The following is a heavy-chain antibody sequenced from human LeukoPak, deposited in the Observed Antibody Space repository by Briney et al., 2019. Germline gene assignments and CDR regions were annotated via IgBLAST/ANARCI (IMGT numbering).Heavy chain of an antibody. V-gene: IGHV1-2*02. Sequence: ASVNVSCKASGYTFTGYYMHWVRQAPGQGLEWMGWINPNSGGTNYAQKFQGRVTMTRDTSISTAYMELSRLRSDDTAVYYCARVATDSSSWGYYYYYMDVWGKGTTVTVSS. CDR3: ARVATDSSSWGYYYYYMDV. CDR2: INPNSGGT. CDR1: GYTFTGYY. D-gene: IGHD6-13*01. J-gene: IGHJ6*03.